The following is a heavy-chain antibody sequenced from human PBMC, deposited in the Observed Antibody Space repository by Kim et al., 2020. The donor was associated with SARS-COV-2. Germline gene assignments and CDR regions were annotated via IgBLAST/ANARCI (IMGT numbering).Heavy chain of an antibody. D-gene: IGHD6-13*01. Sequence: YYGDSGKGRFNISRDNAKNSLYLQRNSRRADDTAIYYCATLGRSNSYSSWGQGTLVTVSS. CDR3: ATLGRSNSYSS. V-gene: IGHV3-7*01. J-gene: IGHJ5*02.